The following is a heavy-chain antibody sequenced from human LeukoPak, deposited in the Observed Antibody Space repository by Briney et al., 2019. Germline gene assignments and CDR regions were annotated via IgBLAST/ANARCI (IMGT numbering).Heavy chain of an antibody. V-gene: IGHV3-7*01. CDR2: IKRDGSEK. D-gene: IGHD1-26*01. CDR1: GFTFSSYW. Sequence: GGSLRLSCAASGFTFSSYWMSWVCQAPGKGLEWVANIKRDGSEKYYVDSVKGRFTISRDNAKNSLYLQMNSLRAEDTAVYFCARGIGISGFDYWGQGTLVTVSS. J-gene: IGHJ4*02. CDR3: ARGIGISGFDY.